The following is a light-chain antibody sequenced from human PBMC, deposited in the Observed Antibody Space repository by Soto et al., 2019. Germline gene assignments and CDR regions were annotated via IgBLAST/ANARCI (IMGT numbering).Light chain of an antibody. J-gene: IGKJ2*01. V-gene: IGKV3-15*01. CDR3: QHYNNSPYT. CDR2: HAS. CDR1: QSVSSN. Sequence: EIVMTQTPATLSVSPGERATLSCRASQSVSSNLAWYQQKPGQAPRFLIFHASTRATGIPARFSGSGSGTEFTLTISSLQSEDFAVYYGQHYNNSPYTFGQGTKLEIK.